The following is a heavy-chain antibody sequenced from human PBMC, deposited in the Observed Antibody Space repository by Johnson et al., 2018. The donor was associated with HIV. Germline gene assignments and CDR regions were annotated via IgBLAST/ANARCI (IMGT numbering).Heavy chain of an antibody. Sequence: QMLLVESGGGVVRPGGSLRLSCAASGFTFSSYGMHWVRQAPGKGLEWVAVIWYDGSNKYYADSVKGRFTISRDNSKSTVYLHMTSLRTEDAALYYCARATDQRLDAFDIWGQGTMVTVSS. V-gene: IGHV3-33*08. CDR1: GFTFSSYG. CDR2: IWYDGSNK. J-gene: IGHJ3*02. CDR3: ARATDQRLDAFDI. D-gene: IGHD6-25*01.